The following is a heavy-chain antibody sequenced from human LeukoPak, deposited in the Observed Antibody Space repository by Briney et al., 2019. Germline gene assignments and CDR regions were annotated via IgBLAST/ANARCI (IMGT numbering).Heavy chain of an antibody. CDR1: GFTFSSYA. CDR3: ARVFREGYVDTAMVTDY. J-gene: IGHJ4*02. Sequence: GGSLRLSCAASGFTFSSYAMHWVRQAPGKGLEWVAVISYDGSNKYYADSVKGRFTISRDNSKNTLYLQMNSLRAEDTAVYYCARVFREGYVDTAMVTDYWGQGTLVTVSS. D-gene: IGHD5-18*01. CDR2: ISYDGSNK. V-gene: IGHV3-30*04.